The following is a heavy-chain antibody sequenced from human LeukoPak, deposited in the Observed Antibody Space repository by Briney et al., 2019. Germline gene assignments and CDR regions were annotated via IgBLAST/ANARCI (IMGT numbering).Heavy chain of an antibody. V-gene: IGHV1-2*02. CDR3: ARDRRPFKGYCSGGSCANTFDI. CDR2: INPNSGGT. CDR1: GYTFTGYY. D-gene: IGHD2-15*01. Sequence: ASVKVSCKASGYTFTGYYMHWVRQAPGQGLEWMGWINPNSGGTNYAQKLQGRVTMTTDTSTSTAYMELRSLRSDDTAVYYCARDRRPFKGYCSGGSCANTFDIWGQGTMVTVSS. J-gene: IGHJ3*02.